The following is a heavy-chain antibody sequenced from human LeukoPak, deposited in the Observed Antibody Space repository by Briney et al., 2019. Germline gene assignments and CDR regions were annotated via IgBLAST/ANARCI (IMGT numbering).Heavy chain of an antibody. CDR2: ISYDGSNK. CDR1: GFTFSSYG. CDR3: AKDHYYDSSGHSHLSYYYYMDV. V-gene: IGHV3-30*18. D-gene: IGHD3-22*01. Sequence: GGSLRLSCAASGFTFSSYGMHWVRQAPGKGLEWVAVISYDGSNKYYVDSVKGRFTISRDNSKNTLYLQMNSLRAEDTAVYYCAKDHYYDSSGHSHLSYYYYMDVWGKGTTVTVSS. J-gene: IGHJ6*03.